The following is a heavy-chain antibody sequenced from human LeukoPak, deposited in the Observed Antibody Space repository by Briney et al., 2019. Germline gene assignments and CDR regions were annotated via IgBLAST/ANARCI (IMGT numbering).Heavy chain of an antibody. V-gene: IGHV3-64D*09. D-gene: IGHD2-15*01. J-gene: IGHJ6*02. CDR2: ISDSGGST. Sequence: GGSLRLSCAASGFIFSDHYMDWVRQAPGKGLEYVSAISDSGGSTYYADSVKGRFTISRDNSKNTLYLQMSSLRAEDTAVYFCVRGYSFGPYGMDVWGQGTTVTVSS. CDR1: GFIFSDHY. CDR3: VRGYSFGPYGMDV.